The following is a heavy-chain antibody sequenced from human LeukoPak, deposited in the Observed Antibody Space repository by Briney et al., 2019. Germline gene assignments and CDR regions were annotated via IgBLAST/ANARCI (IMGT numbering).Heavy chain of an antibody. CDR2: IIPIFGTA. CDR3: AREAPQQLVHAFDI. J-gene: IGHJ3*02. Sequence: ASVKVSCKASGGTFSSYAISWVRQAPGQGLEWMGGIIPIFGTANYAQKFQGRVTITADESTSTAYMELSSLRSEDTAVYYCAREAPQQLVHAFDIWGQGTMVTVSS. V-gene: IGHV1-69*13. CDR1: GGTFSSYA. D-gene: IGHD6-13*01.